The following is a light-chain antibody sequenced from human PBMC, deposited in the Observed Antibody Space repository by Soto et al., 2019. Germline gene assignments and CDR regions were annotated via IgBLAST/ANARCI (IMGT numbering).Light chain of an antibody. J-gene: IGLJ2*01. CDR3: QSYDASLSGDVV. CDR2: GNS. CDR1: RSNIGAGYD. V-gene: IGLV1-40*01. Sequence: QSVLTQPPSVSGAPVQRVTISCTGSRSNIGAGYDVHWYQQIPGAAPKLLIYGNSNRPSGVPDRFSGSKSGTSASLAITGLQDEDEADYYCQSYDASLSGDVVFGGGTKVTVL.